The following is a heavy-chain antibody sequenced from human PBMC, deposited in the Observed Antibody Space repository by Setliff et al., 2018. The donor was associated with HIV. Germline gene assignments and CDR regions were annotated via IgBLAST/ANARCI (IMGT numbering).Heavy chain of an antibody. CDR2: INPNTGGT. CDR3: ARARYSGSYGNWFDP. V-gene: IGHV1-2*02. D-gene: IGHD1-26*01. CDR1: GYSFTGYY. Sequence: ASVKVSCKASGYSFTGYYIHWVRQAPGQGLEWMGWINPNTGGTNYTQEFQGRVAMTRATFISTAYMELSRLTSDDTAVYYCARARYSGSYGNWFDPWGQGTRVTVSS. J-gene: IGHJ5*02.